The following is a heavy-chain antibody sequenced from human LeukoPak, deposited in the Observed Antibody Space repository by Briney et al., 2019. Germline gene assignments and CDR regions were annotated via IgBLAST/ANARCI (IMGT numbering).Heavy chain of an antibody. CDR1: GYTFTGYY. J-gene: IGHJ3*02. D-gene: IGHD6-6*01. CDR3: ARDRTYSSSPLSHDAFDI. CDR2: IDPNSGGT. V-gene: IGHV1-2*02. Sequence: GASVKVSCKASGYTFTGYYMHWVRQAPGQGLEWMGWIDPNSGGTNYAQKLQGRVTMTRDTSISTAYMELSRLRSGDTAVYYCARDRTYSSSPLSHDAFDIWGQGTMVTVSS.